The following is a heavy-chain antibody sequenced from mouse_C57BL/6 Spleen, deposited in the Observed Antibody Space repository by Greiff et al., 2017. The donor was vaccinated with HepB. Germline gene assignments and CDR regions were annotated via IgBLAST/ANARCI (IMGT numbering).Heavy chain of an antibody. J-gene: IGHJ3*01. CDR1: GYAFSSYW. D-gene: IGHD2-3*01. Sequence: QVQLKQSGAELVKPGASVKISCKASGYAFSSYWMNWVKQRPGKGLEWIGQIYPGDGDTNYNGKFKGKATLTADKSSSTAYMQLSSLTSEDSAVYFCARLGYDGSGFAYWGQGTLVTVSA. CDR3: ARLGYDGSGFAY. CDR2: IYPGDGDT. V-gene: IGHV1-80*01.